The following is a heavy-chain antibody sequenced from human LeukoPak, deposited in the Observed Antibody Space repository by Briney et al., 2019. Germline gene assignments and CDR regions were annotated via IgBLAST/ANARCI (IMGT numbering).Heavy chain of an antibody. V-gene: IGHV3-7*05. J-gene: IGHJ4*02. CDR1: GFTFTTYW. CDR2: LKQDGSEK. CDR3: ARGGDYLDY. Sequence: GGSLRLSCAASGFTFTTYWMSWVRQAPGKGLERVANLKQDGSEKYYVDSVKGRFTISRDNANNSLYLQMNSLRAEDTAVYYCARGGDYLDYWGQGTLVTVSS.